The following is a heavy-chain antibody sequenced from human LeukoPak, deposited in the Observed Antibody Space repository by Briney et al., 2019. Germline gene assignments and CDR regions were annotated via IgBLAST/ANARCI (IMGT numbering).Heavy chain of an antibody. CDR3: ARGLIAAAGTSDY. J-gene: IGHJ4*02. D-gene: IGHD6-13*01. Sequence: SAKVSCKASGYTFTSYDINWVRQATGQGPEWMGWMNPNSGNTGYAQKFQGRVTMTRNTSISTAYMELSSLRSEDTAVYYCARGLIAAAGTSDYWGQGTLVTVSS. CDR2: MNPNSGNT. V-gene: IGHV1-8*01. CDR1: GYTFTSYD.